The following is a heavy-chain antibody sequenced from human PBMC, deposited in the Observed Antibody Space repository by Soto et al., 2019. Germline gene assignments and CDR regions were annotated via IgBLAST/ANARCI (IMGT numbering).Heavy chain of an antibody. CDR2: ISTYSGDT. Sequence: QVHLVQSGVEVKTPGASVKVSCQASGYTFFTYDISWVRQAPGQGLEWMGWISTYSGDTKYAQKFQGRVTMTADTATTTAYLELRSLRSDETAVFYCGRHNSPTTSENWCDPWGQGTLFTVSS. J-gene: IGHJ5*02. V-gene: IGHV1-18*01. CDR3: GRHNSPTTSENWCDP. D-gene: IGHD5-12*01. CDR1: GYTFFTYD.